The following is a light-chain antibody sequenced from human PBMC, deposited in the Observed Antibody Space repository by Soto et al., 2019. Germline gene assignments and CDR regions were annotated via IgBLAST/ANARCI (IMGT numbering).Light chain of an antibody. CDR1: QSVGDY. Sequence: DIVLTQSPATLSLSPGERATLSCRASQSVGDYLGWYQQKPGQAPRLLIYDASQRATGVPARFSASGSGTDFTLTISSLEPEDFAIYYCQQREDWPRAFGGGTKVEFK. J-gene: IGKJ4*01. CDR2: DAS. V-gene: IGKV3-11*01. CDR3: QQREDWPRA.